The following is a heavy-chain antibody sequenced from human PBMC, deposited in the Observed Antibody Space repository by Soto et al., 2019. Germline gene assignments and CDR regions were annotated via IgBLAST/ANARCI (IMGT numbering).Heavy chain of an antibody. CDR2: IYYSGST. D-gene: IGHD3-9*01. V-gene: IGHV4-30-4*01. Sequence: QVQLQESGPGLVKPSQTLSLTCTVSGGSISSGDYYWSWIRQPPGKGLEWIGYIYYSGSTYYNPSLKSRVTISVDTSKNQFSLKLSSVTAADTAVYYCARDRAHYDILTGYALGPDWFDPWGQGTLVTVSS. CDR1: GGSISSGDYY. J-gene: IGHJ5*02. CDR3: ARDRAHYDILTGYALGPDWFDP.